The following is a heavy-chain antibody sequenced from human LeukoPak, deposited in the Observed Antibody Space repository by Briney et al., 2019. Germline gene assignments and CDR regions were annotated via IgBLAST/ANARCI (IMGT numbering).Heavy chain of an antibody. J-gene: IGHJ4*02. CDR2: ISWNSGTT. V-gene: IGHV3-9*01. D-gene: IGHD6-19*01. Sequence: GGSLRLSCAASGFTFDDYAMHWVRQAPGKGLEWVSGISWNSGTTDYADSVKGRFTISRDNTKNSLYLQMNSLRDEDTALYYCAKDRGAGIGLGGYFDYWGQGTLVTVSS. CDR3: AKDRGAGIGLGGYFDY. CDR1: GFTFDDYA.